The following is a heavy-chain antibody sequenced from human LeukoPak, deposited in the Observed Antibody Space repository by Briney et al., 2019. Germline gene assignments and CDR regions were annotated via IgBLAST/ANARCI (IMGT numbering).Heavy chain of an antibody. CDR2: IYYSGST. CDR1: GGSISSYY. Sequence: SETLSLTCTVSGGSISSYYWSWIRQPPGKGLEWIGYIYYSGSTNYNPSLKSRVTISVDTSKNQFSLKLSSVTAADTAVYYCARGLTGTKALDYWGQGTLVTVSS. D-gene: IGHD1-20*01. CDR3: ARGLTGTKALDY. V-gene: IGHV4-59*01. J-gene: IGHJ4*02.